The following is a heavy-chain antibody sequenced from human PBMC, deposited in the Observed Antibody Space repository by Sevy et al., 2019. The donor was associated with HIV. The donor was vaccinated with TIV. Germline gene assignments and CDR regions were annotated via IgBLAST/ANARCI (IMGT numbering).Heavy chain of an antibody. D-gene: IGHD2-2*01. CDR2: ISGSGDST. CDR3: AKVVVPAVIDPFYYDAYGMDV. CDR1: GFTFSNYA. Sequence: GGSLRLSCAASGFTFSNYAINWVRQAPGKGLEWVSRISGSGDSTFYADSVKGRFTISRDNSKNTVHLQMNSLRVEDTAVYYCAKVVVPAVIDPFYYDAYGMDVWGQGTTVTVSS. V-gene: IGHV3-23*01. J-gene: IGHJ6*02.